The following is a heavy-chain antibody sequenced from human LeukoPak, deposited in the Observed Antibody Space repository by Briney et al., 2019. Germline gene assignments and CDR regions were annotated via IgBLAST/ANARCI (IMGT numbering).Heavy chain of an antibody. D-gene: IGHD3-22*01. J-gene: IGHJ5*02. CDR1: GGSFSGYY. CDR2: INHSGST. CDR3: ARGASGYYRQDWFDP. Sequence: SETLSLTCAVYGGSFSGYYWSWIRQPPGKGLEWIGEINHSGSTNYNPSLKSRVTISVDTSKNQFSLKLSSVTAADTAVYYCARGASGYYRQDWFDPWGQGTLVTVSP. V-gene: IGHV4-34*01.